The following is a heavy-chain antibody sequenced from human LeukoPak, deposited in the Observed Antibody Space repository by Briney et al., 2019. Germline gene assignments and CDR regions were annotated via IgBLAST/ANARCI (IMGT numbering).Heavy chain of an antibody. CDR1: GFTFRAYD. V-gene: IGHV3-13*01. D-gene: IGHD2-8*02. Sequence: GGSLRLSCAASGFTFRAYDMQWVRQPIGAGLQWDSAIGTAGNTFYADSVKGRFTISRDNVKNSLYLQMNALRVVDTALYYCARVRVGSGGLDLWGQGTLVTVSS. J-gene: IGHJ3*01. CDR3: ARVRVGSGGLDL. CDR2: IGTAGNT.